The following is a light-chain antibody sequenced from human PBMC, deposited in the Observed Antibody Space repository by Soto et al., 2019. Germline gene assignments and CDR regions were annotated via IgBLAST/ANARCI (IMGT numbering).Light chain of an antibody. Sequence: DIQMTQSPSSLSASVGYRVTIVWRSSQTVSKYVNWYQQKPGKVPDLLIYTASTLYSGVPSRFSGRGSGTEFTLTISSLQPEDFATYYCQQTYTLPRTFAQGTKVDIK. CDR2: TAS. CDR1: QTVSKY. CDR3: QQTYTLPRT. V-gene: IGKV1-39*01. J-gene: IGKJ1*01.